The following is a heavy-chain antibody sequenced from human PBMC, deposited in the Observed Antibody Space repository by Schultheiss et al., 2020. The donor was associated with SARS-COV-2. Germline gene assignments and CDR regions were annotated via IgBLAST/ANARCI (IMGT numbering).Heavy chain of an antibody. CDR3: ATGRGGWYVSWFDP. D-gene: IGHD6-19*01. V-gene: IGHV1-24*01. J-gene: IGHJ5*02. CDR1: GGTFSSYA. Sequence: ASVKVSCKASGGTFSSYAISWVRQAPGKGLEWMGGFDPEDGETIYAQKFQGRVTMTEDTSTDTAYMELSSLRSEDTAVYYCATGRGGWYVSWFDPWGQGTLVTVSS. CDR2: FDPEDGET.